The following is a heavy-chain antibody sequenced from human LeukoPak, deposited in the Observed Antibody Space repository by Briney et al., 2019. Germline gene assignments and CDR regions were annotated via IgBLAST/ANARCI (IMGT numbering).Heavy chain of an antibody. V-gene: IGHV1-2*06. D-gene: IGHD2-2*01. Sequence: ASVKVSCKASGYTFTAYHMHWVRQAPGQGLEWMGRINPNSGDANYAQKFQGRVTMTRDTSISTAYMELSRLRSDDTAVYYCARDYCSSTSCPFDYWSQGTLVSVSS. J-gene: IGHJ4*02. CDR2: INPNSGDA. CDR3: ARDYCSSTSCPFDY. CDR1: GYTFTAYH.